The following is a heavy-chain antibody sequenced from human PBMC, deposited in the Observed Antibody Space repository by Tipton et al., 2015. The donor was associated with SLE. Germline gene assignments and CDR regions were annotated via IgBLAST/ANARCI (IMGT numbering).Heavy chain of an antibody. CDR2: IYYSGST. CDR1: GDSISSGGHF. CDR3: ARDVEGSVWYFDL. J-gene: IGHJ2*01. V-gene: IGHV4-31*03. Sequence: TLFLTCTVSGDSISSGGHFWSWIRQHPGKGLEWIGYIYYSGSTYYNPSLKSRVTISVDTSKNQFSLKLSSVTAADTAVYYCARDVEGSVWYFDLWGRGTLVTVSS.